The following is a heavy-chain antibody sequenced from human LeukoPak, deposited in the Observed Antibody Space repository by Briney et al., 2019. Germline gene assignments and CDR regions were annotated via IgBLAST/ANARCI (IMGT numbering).Heavy chain of an antibody. Sequence: GGSLRLSCAASGFTFSSYAMHWVRQAPGKGREYVSAISSNGGSTYYANSVKGRFTISRDNSKNTLYLQMGSLRAEDMAVYYCARGPIRDYGGNSGDYWGQGTLVTVSS. D-gene: IGHD4-23*01. CDR2: ISSNGGST. J-gene: IGHJ4*02. CDR3: ARGPIRDYGGNSGDY. CDR1: GFTFSSYA. V-gene: IGHV3-64*01.